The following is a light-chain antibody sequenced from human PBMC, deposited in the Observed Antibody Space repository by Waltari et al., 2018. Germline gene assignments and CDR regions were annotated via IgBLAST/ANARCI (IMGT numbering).Light chain of an antibody. CDR1: KNDIGTYNF. Sequence: QSALTQPASLSGSPGQSITISCAGTKNDIGTYNFVSWFQQFPGQAPKLIVSEATKRAPGVSVRFSGSKSGNTACLTISGLQAEDEADYYCCSYAGGSRVIFGGGTKLTVL. CDR2: EAT. CDR3: CSYAGGSRVI. J-gene: IGLJ2*01. V-gene: IGLV2-23*01.